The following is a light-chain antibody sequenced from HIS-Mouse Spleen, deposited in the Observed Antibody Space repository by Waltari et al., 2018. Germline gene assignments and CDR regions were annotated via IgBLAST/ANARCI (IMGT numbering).Light chain of an antibody. CDR1: SSNIGSNH. CDR2: RNN. V-gene: IGLV1-47*01. J-gene: IGLJ2*01. Sequence: QSVLTQPPSASGTPGQRVTISCSGSSSNIGSNHVYWYQQLPGTAPQLLIYRNNQRPSGGPDRFSGSKSGTSASLAISGLRAEDEADYYCAAWDDSLSVVFGGGTKLTVL. CDR3: AAWDDSLSVV.